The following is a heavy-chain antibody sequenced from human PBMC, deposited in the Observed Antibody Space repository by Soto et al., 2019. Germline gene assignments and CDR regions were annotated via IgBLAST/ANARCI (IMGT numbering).Heavy chain of an antibody. J-gene: IGHJ6*02. D-gene: IGHD3-22*01. CDR3: TRVPFYYDSRRVCNYYGMDV. CDR2: IRSKANSYAT. Sequence: EVQLVESGGGLVQPGGSLKLSCAASGFTFSGSAMHWVRQASGKGLEWVGRIRSKANSYATAYAESVKGRFTISRDDSNNTAYLQMNSLKTEDTAVYYCTRVPFYYDSRRVCNYYGMDVWGQGNTVTVSS. CDR1: GFTFSGSA. V-gene: IGHV3-73*02.